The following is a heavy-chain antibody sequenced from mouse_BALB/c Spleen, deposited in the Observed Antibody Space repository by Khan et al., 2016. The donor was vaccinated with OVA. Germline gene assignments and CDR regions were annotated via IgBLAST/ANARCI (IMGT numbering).Heavy chain of an antibody. J-gene: IGHJ2*01. CDR1: GYSITSCYA. Sequence: EVELVESGPGLVKPSPSLSLTCTVTGYSITSCYAWNWIRQFPGNKLEWMGYIRYSGCTSYNPSLKSRISITRDTSTNQFFLQLNSVTTEDTASDYGAIYDCYRYCIDYWGQGTTLTVSS. D-gene: IGHD2-14*01. CDR3: AIYDCYRYCIDY. CDR2: IRYSGCT. V-gene: IGHV3-2*02.